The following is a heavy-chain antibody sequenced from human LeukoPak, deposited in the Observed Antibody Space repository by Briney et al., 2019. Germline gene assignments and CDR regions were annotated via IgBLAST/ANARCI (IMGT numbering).Heavy chain of an antibody. V-gene: IGHV3-15*01. D-gene: IGHD3-22*01. J-gene: IGHJ4*02. CDR2: IKSKTDGGTT. CDR3: TTLQMYYYDSSGYCFFDY. CDR1: GFTFNNAW. Sequence: PGGSLRLSCAASGFTFNNAWMNWVRQAPGKGLEWVGRIKSKTDGGTTEYAAPVRGRFTISRDDSRNTLHLQMNSLKTEDTAVYYCTTLQMYYYDSSGYCFFDYWGQGTLVTVSS.